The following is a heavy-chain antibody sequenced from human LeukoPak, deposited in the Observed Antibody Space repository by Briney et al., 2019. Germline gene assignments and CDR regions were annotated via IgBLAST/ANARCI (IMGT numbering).Heavy chain of an antibody. J-gene: IGHJ4*02. D-gene: IGHD1-26*01. Sequence: SVKVSCKASGGTFSSYAISWVRQAPGQGLEWMGRIIPIFGIANYAQKFQGRVTITADKSTSTAYMGLSSLRSEDTAVYYCARDSGSYYSYYFDYWGQGTLVTVSS. CDR3: ARDSGSYYSYYFDY. CDR2: IIPIFGIA. V-gene: IGHV1-69*04. CDR1: GGTFSSYA.